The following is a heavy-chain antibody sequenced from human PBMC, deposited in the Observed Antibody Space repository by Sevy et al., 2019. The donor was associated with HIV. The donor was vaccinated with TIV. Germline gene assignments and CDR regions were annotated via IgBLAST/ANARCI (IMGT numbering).Heavy chain of an antibody. CDR2: MYSGGSP. CDR3: ARGYCGGGSCTAFDP. CDR1: GFSISNNY. Sequence: GGSLRLSCAASGFSISNNYTAWVRQAPGKGLEWVSVMYSGGSPYYADSVKGGFARSRDMSKNTVYLQMNSLRAEDTAVYYCARGYCGGGSCTAFDPWGQGTLVTVSS. J-gene: IGHJ5*02. V-gene: IGHV3-53*01. D-gene: IGHD2-15*01.